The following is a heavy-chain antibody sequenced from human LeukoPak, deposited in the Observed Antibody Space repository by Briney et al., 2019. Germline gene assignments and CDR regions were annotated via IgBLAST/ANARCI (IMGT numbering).Heavy chain of an antibody. CDR3: ARDFRGATDY. Sequence: SETLSLTCTVSGGSISSGSYYWSWIRQPAGKGLEWIGRIYTSGSTNYNPSLKSRVTISVDTSKNQFSLKLSSVTAADTAVYYCARDFRGATDYWGQGTLVTVSS. CDR1: GGSISSGSYY. D-gene: IGHD1-26*01. J-gene: IGHJ4*02. CDR2: IYTSGST. V-gene: IGHV4-61*02.